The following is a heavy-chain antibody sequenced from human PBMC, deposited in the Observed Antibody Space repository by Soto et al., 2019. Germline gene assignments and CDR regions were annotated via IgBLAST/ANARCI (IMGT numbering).Heavy chain of an antibody. CDR1: GFTFSSFP. V-gene: IGHV3-23*01. D-gene: IGHD6-13*01. CDR3: GKGAAALLGD. J-gene: IGHJ4*02. Sequence: EVQLLESGGGLVQPGGSLRLSCAASGFTFSSFPMSWVRQTPGKGLEWVSAISGSGGTTLYADSVKGRFTISRDNSKNTLYLQMNNLRAEDTAVYYWGKGAAALLGDWGQGTLVTVSS. CDR2: ISGSGGTT.